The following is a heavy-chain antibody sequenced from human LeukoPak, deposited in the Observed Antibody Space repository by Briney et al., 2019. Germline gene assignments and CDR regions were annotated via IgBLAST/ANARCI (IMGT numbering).Heavy chain of an antibody. D-gene: IGHD6-6*01. Sequence: PGGSLRLSCAASGFTFSSYSMNWVRQAPGKGLEWVSSISSSSSYIYYADSVKGRFTISRDNAKNSLYLQMNSLRAEDTAVYYCARENSPKLVWSDYFDYWGQGTLVTVSS. CDR3: ARENSPKLVWSDYFDY. J-gene: IGHJ4*02. CDR1: GFTFSSYS. CDR2: ISSSSSYI. V-gene: IGHV3-21*01.